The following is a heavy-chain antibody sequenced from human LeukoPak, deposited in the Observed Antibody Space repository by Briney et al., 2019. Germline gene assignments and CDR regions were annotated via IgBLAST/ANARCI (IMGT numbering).Heavy chain of an antibody. CDR2: ISYDGSNK. CDR3: AKVTAKVKRISRAPHDMAV. J-gene: IGHJ6*03. D-gene: IGHD2-15*01. V-gene: IGHV3-30*04. CDR1: GFTFSSYA. Sequence: GGSLRLSCAASGFTFSSYAMHWVRQAPGKGLEWVAVISYDGSNKYYADSVKGRFTISRDNSKNTLSLQMNSLRADDTAVYYCAKVTAKVKRISRAPHDMAVWGKGTTVTISS.